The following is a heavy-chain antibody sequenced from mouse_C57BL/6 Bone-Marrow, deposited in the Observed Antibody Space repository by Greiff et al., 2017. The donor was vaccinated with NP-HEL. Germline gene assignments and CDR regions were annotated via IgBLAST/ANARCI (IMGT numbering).Heavy chain of an antibody. J-gene: IGHJ2*01. Sequence: DVKLQESGPGLVKPSQSLSLTCSVTGYSITSGYYWNWIRQFPGNKLEWMGYISYDGSNNYNPSLKNRISITRDTSKNQFFLKLNSVTTEDTATYYCARSYPRFDYWGQGTTLTVSS. CDR1: GYSITSGYY. CDR2: ISYDGSN. CDR3: ARSYPRFDY. D-gene: IGHD2-10*01. V-gene: IGHV3-6*01.